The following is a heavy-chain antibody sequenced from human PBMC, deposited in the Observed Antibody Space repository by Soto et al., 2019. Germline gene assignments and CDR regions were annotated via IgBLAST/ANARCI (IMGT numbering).Heavy chain of an antibody. Sequence: QVQLVQSGAEVKKPGASVKVSCKASGYTFSGYYIHWVRQAPGQGLEWMGWINPNSGGTNYAQKFPGWVTMTRDTSISTAYIELSRLRSDDTAVYYCASGDVVPAGIGKFYYYYGMDVLGQGTTVTVSS. CDR2: INPNSGGT. CDR3: ASGDVVPAGIGKFYYYYGMDV. CDR1: GYTFSGYY. V-gene: IGHV1-2*04. J-gene: IGHJ6*02. D-gene: IGHD2-2*01.